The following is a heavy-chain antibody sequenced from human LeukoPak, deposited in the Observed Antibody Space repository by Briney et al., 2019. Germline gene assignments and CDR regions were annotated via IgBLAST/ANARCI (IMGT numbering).Heavy chain of an antibody. CDR1: GFTLGTYW. J-gene: IGHJ4*02. D-gene: IGHD5-12*01. CDR2: IKYDGSEK. CDR3: ARDVGLSGYDLNDY. V-gene: IGHV3-7*01. Sequence: PGGSLRLSCVGSGFTLGTYWMTWVRQAPGKGLEWVANIKYDGSEKYYVDSVKGRFTISRDNAKNSLYLQMNSLRVEDTAVYYCARDVGLSGYDLNDYWGQGTLVTVSS.